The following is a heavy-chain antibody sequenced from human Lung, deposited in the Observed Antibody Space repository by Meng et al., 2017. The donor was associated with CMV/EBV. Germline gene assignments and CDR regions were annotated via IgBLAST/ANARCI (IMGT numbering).Heavy chain of an antibody. V-gene: IGHV1-2*06. Sequence: VQLVQAGAEVKRPGASVKISCQASGYTFSGFYMNWARQAPGHGLEWLGRVNPVSDDTHYAQKFVGRLTVTRGATINTAFMELTSLRPDATAVYYCAKSSDNGWYSWVPGTLVTVSS. CDR3: AKSSDNGWYS. CDR1: GYTFSGFY. D-gene: IGHD6-19*01. CDR2: VNPVSDDT. J-gene: IGHJ4*01.